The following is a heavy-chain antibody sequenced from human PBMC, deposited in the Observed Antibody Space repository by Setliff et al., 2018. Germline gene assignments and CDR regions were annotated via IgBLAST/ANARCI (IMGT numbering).Heavy chain of an antibody. V-gene: IGHV3-48*01. CDR1: GFTFNTYL. D-gene: IGHD3-10*01. CDR2: IRDTGTTV. Sequence: GGSLRLSCAASGFTFNTYLMNWVRQAPGKGLEWVSHIRDTGTTVHYADSVKGRFTISRDDSKNTLYLQMNSLKTEDTAVYYCVKLVPQAISSDPWGQGTLVTVSS. CDR3: VKLVPQAISSDP. J-gene: IGHJ5*02.